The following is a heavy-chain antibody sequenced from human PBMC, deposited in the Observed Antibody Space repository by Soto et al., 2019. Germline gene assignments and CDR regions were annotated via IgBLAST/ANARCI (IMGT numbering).Heavy chain of an antibody. J-gene: IGHJ4*02. D-gene: IGHD3-22*01. V-gene: IGHV3-30*18. Sequence: QVQLVESGGGVVQPGRSLRLSCAASGFSISSYGMHWVRQAPGKGLEWVAVISYDGSNKYYADSVKGRFTISRDNSKNTLYLQMNSLRAEDTAVYYCAKGDYYYDSSGWGQGTLVTVSS. CDR3: AKGDYYYDSSG. CDR2: ISYDGSNK. CDR1: GFSISSYG.